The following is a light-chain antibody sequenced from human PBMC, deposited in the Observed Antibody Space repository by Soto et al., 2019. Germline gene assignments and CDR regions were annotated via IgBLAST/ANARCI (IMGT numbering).Light chain of an antibody. CDR3: QSYDVSLSAWV. Sequence: QSVLTQPPSVSGAQGQTVSISCTGSSSNLGTGYDVHRYQQFPGRAPKLLIYADNKRPSGVPDRISGSKSGTSASLAMAGLQAEDEANYYCQSYDVSLSAWVFGGGTKLTVL. V-gene: IGLV1-40*01. J-gene: IGLJ3*02. CDR1: SSNLGTGYD. CDR2: ADN.